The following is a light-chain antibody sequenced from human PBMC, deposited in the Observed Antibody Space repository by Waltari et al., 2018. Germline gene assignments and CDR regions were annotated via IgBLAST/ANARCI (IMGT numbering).Light chain of an antibody. CDR3: LLSYSGSWV. V-gene: IGLV7-46*01. Sequence: QTVVTQESSLTVSPGGTVTLTCASSTGDVTSGHYPYWFQQKPGQAPRTLIYETSNKHSWTPARFSGSLLGGKAALTLSGAQAEDEADYYCLLSYSGSWVFGGGTKLTVL. CDR1: TGDVTSGHY. J-gene: IGLJ3*02. CDR2: ETS.